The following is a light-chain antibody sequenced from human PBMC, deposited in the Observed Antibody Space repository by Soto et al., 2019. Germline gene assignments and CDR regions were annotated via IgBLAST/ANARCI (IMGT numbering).Light chain of an antibody. V-gene: IGLV1-40*01. CDR1: SSNIGAGYD. CDR2: GNS. Sequence: QSVLTQPPSVSGAPGQRVTISCTGSSSNIGAGYDVHWYQQLPGTAPKLLIYGNSNRPSGVPDRFSGSKSGTSASLAITGLHAEDEADYYCLSYDSSLSGLFFGGGTKLTV. J-gene: IGLJ2*01. CDR3: LSYDSSLSGLF.